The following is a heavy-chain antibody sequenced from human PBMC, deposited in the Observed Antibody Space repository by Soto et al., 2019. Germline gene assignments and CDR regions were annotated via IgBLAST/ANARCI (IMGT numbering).Heavy chain of an antibody. Sequence: EVQLVESGAGLVQPGGSLRLSCAASGFTFSSYEMNWVRQAPGKGLEWVSYISSSGSTIYYADSVKGRFTISRDNAKNSLYLQMNSLRAEDTAVYYCASAGRWGPSDYWGQGTLVTVSS. J-gene: IGHJ4*02. CDR3: ASAGRWGPSDY. V-gene: IGHV3-48*03. CDR2: ISSSGSTI. D-gene: IGHD1-26*01. CDR1: GFTFSSYE.